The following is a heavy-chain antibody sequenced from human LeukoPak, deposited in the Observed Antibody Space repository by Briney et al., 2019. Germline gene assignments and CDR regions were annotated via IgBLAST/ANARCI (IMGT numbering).Heavy chain of an antibody. J-gene: IGHJ5*02. CDR3: AKTVAARPNWFDP. D-gene: IGHD6-6*01. CDR1: GFTFSSYA. Sequence: PGGSPRLSCAASGFTFSSYAMSWVRQAPGKGLEWVSAISGSGGSTYYADSVKGRLTISRDNSKNTLYLQMNSLRAEDTAVYYCAKTVAARPNWFDPWGQGTLVTVSS. V-gene: IGHV3-23*01. CDR2: ISGSGGST.